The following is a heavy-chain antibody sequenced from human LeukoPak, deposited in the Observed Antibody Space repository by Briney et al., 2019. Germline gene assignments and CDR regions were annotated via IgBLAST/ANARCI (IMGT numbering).Heavy chain of an antibody. V-gene: IGHV3-66*01. D-gene: IGHD3-10*01. Sequence: GGSLRLSCAASGFTVSSNYMSWVRQAPGKGLEWVSVIYSGGSTYYADSVRGRFTISRDNSKNTLYLQMNSLRAEDTAVYYCARELWFGELFGGNWFDPWGQGTLVTVSS. J-gene: IGHJ5*02. CDR3: ARELWFGELFGGNWFDP. CDR2: IYSGGST. CDR1: GFTVSSNY.